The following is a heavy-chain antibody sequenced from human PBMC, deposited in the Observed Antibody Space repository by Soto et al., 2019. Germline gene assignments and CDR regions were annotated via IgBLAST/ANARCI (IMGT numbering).Heavy chain of an antibody. Sequence: QVQLQESGPGLVKPSETLSLTCTASGGSISSYYWSWIRQPPGKVLEWIGYIYYSGSTHYNPSLKSRVTVSVDTSKNQFTRTLISVTAADTAVYYSVKVRWTVAGPGHFDYWGQGTLVTVSS. CDR2: IYYSGST. V-gene: IGHV4-59*01. CDR3: VKVRWTVAGPGHFDY. CDR1: GGSISSYY. D-gene: IGHD6-19*01. J-gene: IGHJ4*02.